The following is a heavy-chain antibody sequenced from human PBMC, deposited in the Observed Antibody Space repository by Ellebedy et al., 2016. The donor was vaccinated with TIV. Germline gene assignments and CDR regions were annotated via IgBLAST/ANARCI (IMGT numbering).Heavy chain of an antibody. CDR1: GGSFSSYV. D-gene: IGHD1-26*01. Sequence: AASVKVSCKASGGSFSSYVISWVRHAPGQGLEWMGGLMPVLETPNYAQKFQGRLTVSADKSTNTAYMELSSLTSEDTAVYYCAADLASVGQWGQGTLVIVSS. CDR2: LMPVLETP. J-gene: IGHJ1*01. CDR3: AADLASVGQ. V-gene: IGHV1-69*10.